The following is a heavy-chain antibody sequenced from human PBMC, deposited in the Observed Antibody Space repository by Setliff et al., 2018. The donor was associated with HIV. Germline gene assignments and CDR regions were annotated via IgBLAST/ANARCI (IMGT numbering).Heavy chain of an antibody. V-gene: IGHV1-46*01. CDR3: ARVEGATATLTD. D-gene: IGHD1-26*01. CDR1: GYTFTNNV. Sequence: GASVKVSCKASGYTFTNNVIHWVRQAPGQRLEWVGLMYTSGGGAKYAQKFQGRVTMTRDTSTRTVYMELSSLRSEDTAVYYCARVEGATATLTDWGQGTLVTVSS. J-gene: IGHJ4*02. CDR2: MYTSGGGA.